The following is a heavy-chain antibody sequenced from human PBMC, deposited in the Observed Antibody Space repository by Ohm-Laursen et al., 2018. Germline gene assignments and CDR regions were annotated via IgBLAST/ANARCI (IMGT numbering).Heavy chain of an antibody. CDR2: VSGSGTNT. V-gene: IGHV3-23*01. D-gene: IGHD2-15*01. CDR1: GFTFSTYA. J-gene: IGHJ4*02. Sequence: SLRLSCTASGFTFSTYAMTWVRQAPGKGLEWVSSVSGSGTNTYYTDSVKGRFIISRDNSKNTLHLQMNSLRAEDTAVYYCAKGRMVGAADHWGQGTLVTVSS. CDR3: AKGRMVGAADH.